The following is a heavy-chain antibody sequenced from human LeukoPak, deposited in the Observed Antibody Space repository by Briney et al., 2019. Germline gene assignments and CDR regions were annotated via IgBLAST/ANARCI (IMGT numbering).Heavy chain of an antibody. CDR3: ARAAVAGPFDY. CDR2: IIPIFGTA. Sequence: SVKVSCKASGYTFTGYYMHWVRQAPGQGLEWMGRIIPIFGTANYAQKFQGRVTITTDESTSTAYMELSSLRSEDTAVYYCARAAVAGPFDYWGQGTLVTVSS. V-gene: IGHV1-69*05. J-gene: IGHJ4*02. D-gene: IGHD6-19*01. CDR1: GYTFTGYY.